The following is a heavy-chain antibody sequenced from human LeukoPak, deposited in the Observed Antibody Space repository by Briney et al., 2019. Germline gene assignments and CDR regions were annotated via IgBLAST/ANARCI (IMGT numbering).Heavy chain of an antibody. CDR1: GYTFTSYY. J-gene: IGHJ6*03. CDR2: INPSGGST. Sequence: ASVKVSCKASGYTFTSYYMHWVRQAPAQGLEWMGIINPSGGSTSYAQKFQGRVTMTRDTSTSTVYMELSSLRSEDTAVYYCARDGSHYDILTGYYLGIYYYYYMDVWGKGTTVTISS. D-gene: IGHD3-9*01. CDR3: ARDGSHYDILTGYYLGIYYYYYMDV. V-gene: IGHV1-46*01.